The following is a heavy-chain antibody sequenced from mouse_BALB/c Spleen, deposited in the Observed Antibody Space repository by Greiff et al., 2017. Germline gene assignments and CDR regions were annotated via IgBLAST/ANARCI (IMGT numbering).Heavy chain of an antibody. D-gene: IGHD2-14*01. CDR2: IYPYNGGT. CDR1: GYTFTDYN. J-gene: IGHJ4*01. Sequence: EVQLQQSGPELVKPGASVKISCKASGYTFTDYNMHWVKQSHGKSLEWIGYIYPYNGGTGYNQKFKSKATLTVDNSSSTAYMELRSLTSEDSAVYYCARRDRYDEDYAMDYWGQGTSVTVSS. V-gene: IGHV1S29*02. CDR3: ARRDRYDEDYAMDY.